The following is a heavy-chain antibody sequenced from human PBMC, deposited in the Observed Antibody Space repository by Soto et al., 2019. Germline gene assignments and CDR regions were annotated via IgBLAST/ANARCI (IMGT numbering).Heavy chain of an antibody. CDR1: GYTFTSYY. CDR3: ARDFTYHTVAHSVSSGPNWFDP. CDR2: INPSGGST. J-gene: IGHJ5*02. Sequence: ASVKVSCKASGYTFTSYYMHWVRQAPGQGLEWMGIINPSGGSTSYAQKFQGRVTMTRDTSTSTVYMELSSLRSEDTAVYYCARDFTYHTVAHSVSSGPNWFDPWGQGTLVTVSS. V-gene: IGHV1-46*01. D-gene: IGHD3-22*01.